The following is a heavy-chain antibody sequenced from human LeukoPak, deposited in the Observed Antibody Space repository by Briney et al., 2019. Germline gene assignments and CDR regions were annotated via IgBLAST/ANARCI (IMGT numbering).Heavy chain of an antibody. Sequence: SETLSLTCAVYGGSFSGYYWSWIRQPPGKVLEWIGEINHSGSTNYNPSLKSRVTISVDTSKNQFSLKLSSVTAADTAVYYCARGTYDFWSGYYLYYYYYYMDVWGKGTTVTVS. V-gene: IGHV4-34*01. D-gene: IGHD3-3*01. CDR3: ARGTYDFWSGYYLYYYYYYMDV. J-gene: IGHJ6*03. CDR2: INHSGST. CDR1: GGSFSGYY.